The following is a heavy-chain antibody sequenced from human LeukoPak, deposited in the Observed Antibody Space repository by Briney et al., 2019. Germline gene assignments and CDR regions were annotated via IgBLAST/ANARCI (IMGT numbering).Heavy chain of an antibody. CDR2: ISPDGNNK. Sequence: GGSLRLSCAASGFTFTTYAMHWVRQAPGKGLEWVAVISPDGNNKYYADSVKGRFTFSRDNSKNTLPLQMNSVRPEDTAVYYCARDRAPRRHDWIDPWGQGTLVTVSS. J-gene: IGHJ5*02. CDR3: ARDRAPRRHDWIDP. V-gene: IGHV3-30-3*01. CDR1: GFTFTTYA.